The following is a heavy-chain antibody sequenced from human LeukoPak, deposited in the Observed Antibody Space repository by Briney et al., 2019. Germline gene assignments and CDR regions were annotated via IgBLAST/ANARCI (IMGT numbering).Heavy chain of an antibody. CDR3: ARDRYYGSGSH. V-gene: IGHV3-48*01. CDR1: GFTFSSYS. J-gene: IGHJ4*02. Sequence: PGGSLRLSCAASGFTFSSYSMNWVRQAPGKGLEWVSYISSSSSTIHYADSVKGRFTISRDNAKNSLYLQMNSLRAEDTAVYYCARDRYYGSGSHWGQGTLVTASS. CDR2: ISSSSSTI. D-gene: IGHD3-10*01.